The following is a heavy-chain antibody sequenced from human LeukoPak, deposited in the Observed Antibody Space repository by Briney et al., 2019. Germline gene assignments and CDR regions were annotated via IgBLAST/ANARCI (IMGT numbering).Heavy chain of an antibody. D-gene: IGHD2/OR15-2a*01. CDR1: GVTPTEHY. CDR3: VSKITTSYY. J-gene: IGHJ4*02. CDR2: NTNKNNGTTT. Sequence: VGAPRHSCAASGVTPTEHYMCWVRRAPGKRRERVGCNTNKNNGTTTEYAVYVQGRFTIYRDDSTNSLYLKMNSLKTEDTAVYYCVSKITTSYYWGQGTLVTVSS. V-gene: IGHV3-72*01.